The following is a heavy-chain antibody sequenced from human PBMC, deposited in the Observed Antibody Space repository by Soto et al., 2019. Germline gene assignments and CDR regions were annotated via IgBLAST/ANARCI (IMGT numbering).Heavy chain of an antibody. J-gene: IGHJ6*02. CDR1: GYTFTGYY. D-gene: IGHD6-19*01. V-gene: IGHV1-2*02. CDR2: INPNSGGT. CDR3: ARAQYSSGWYRANYYYYGMDV. Sequence: ASVKVSCKASGYTFTGYYMHWVRQAPGQGLEWMGWINPNSGGTNYAQKFQGRVTITRDTSISTAYMELSRLRSDDTAVYYCARAQYSSGWYRANYYYYGMDVWGQGTTVTVSS.